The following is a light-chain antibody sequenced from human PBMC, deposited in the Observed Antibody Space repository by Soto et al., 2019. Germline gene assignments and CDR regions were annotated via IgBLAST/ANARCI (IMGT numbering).Light chain of an antibody. CDR3: HQYGSSPLT. CDR1: QSVRSNF. V-gene: IGKV3-20*01. CDR2: GAS. Sequence: IVLTQSPGTLSLSPWERATLSCRASQSVRSNFLAWYQQKPGQAPRLLIYGASSRATGIPDRFSGSGSGTDFTLTISRLEPEDFVVYYCHQYGSSPLTFGGGTKVDIK. J-gene: IGKJ4*01.